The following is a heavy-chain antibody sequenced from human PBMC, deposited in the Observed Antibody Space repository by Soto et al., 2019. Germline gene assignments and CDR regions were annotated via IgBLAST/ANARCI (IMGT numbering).Heavy chain of an antibody. Sequence: GEALNISCAASGFTFDDYTMHWVRQAPGKGLEWVSLISWDGGSTYYADSVKGRFTISRDNSKNSLYLQMNSLRTEDTALYYCAKDIGHVLSGAYYHHYRMAVWGQRTTVRVSS. V-gene: IGHV3-43*01. J-gene: IGHJ6*01. CDR3: AKDIGHVLSGAYYHHYRMAV. CDR1: GFTFDDYT. CDR2: ISWDGGST. D-gene: IGHD3-3*01.